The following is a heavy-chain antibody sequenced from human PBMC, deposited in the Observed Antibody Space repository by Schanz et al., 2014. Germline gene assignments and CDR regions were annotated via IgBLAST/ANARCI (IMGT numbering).Heavy chain of an antibody. CDR3: AYYDVLTGFDY. D-gene: IGHD3-9*01. CDR1: GFTFRSYA. J-gene: IGHJ4*02. CDR2: INWNGGST. Sequence: EVQLLESGGGLVQPGGSLRLSCIGSGFTFRSYALGWVRQAPGKGLEWVSGINWNGGSTGYADSVKGRFSISRDNGETSVYLQINSLRAEDTAVYYCAYYDVLTGFDYWGQGTQVTVSS. V-gene: IGHV3-20*04.